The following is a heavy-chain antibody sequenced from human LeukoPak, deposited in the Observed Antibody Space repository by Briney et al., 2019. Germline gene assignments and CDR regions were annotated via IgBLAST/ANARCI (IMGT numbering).Heavy chain of an antibody. CDR3: ARDGLTYYDFWSGYYYYYGMDV. Sequence: GGSLRLSCAASGFTFSSYWMHWVRQAPGKGLVWVSRINSDGSSTSYADSVKGRFTISRDNAKNTLYLQMNSLRAEDTAVYYCARDGLTYYDFWSGYYYYYGMDVWGQGTTVTVSS. CDR2: INSDGSST. V-gene: IGHV3-74*01. D-gene: IGHD3-3*01. J-gene: IGHJ6*02. CDR1: GFTFSSYW.